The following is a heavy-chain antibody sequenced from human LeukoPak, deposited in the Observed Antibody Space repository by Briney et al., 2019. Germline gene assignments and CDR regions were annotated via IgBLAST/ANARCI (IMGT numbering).Heavy chain of an antibody. J-gene: IGHJ1*01. V-gene: IGHV1-69*04. CDR3: ASHGHGAVEYFQH. Sequence: GSSVKVSCKASGGTFSSYAISWVRQAPGQGLEWMGRIIPILGIANYAQKFQGRVTITADKSTSTAYMELSSLRSEDTAVYYCASHGHGAVEYFQHWGQGTLVTVSS. CDR1: GGTFSSYA. D-gene: IGHD4-17*01. CDR2: IIPILGIA.